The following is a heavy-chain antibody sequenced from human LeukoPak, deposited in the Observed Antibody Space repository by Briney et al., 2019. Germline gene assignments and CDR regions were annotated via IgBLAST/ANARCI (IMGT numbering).Heavy chain of an antibody. D-gene: IGHD1-26*01. CDR1: GGSFSGYY. Sequence: SETLSLTCAVYGGSFSGYYWSWIRQPPGKGLEWIGEINHSGSTNYNPSLKSRVTISVDTSKNQFSLKLSSVTAADTAVYYCASQSGSYSIFAFDYWGQGTLVTVSS. V-gene: IGHV4-34*01. CDR3: ASQSGSYSIFAFDY. CDR2: INHSGST. J-gene: IGHJ4*02.